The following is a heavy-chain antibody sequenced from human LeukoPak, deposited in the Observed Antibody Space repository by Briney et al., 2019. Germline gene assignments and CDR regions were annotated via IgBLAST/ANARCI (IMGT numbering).Heavy chain of an antibody. D-gene: IGHD6-13*01. CDR1: GFTFSDYY. CDR3: VKDIGTWSFDY. CDR2: ISSSGTTT. Sequence: PGGSLRLSCAASGFTFSDYYTSWIRQAPGKGLEWVSYISSSGTTTYYADSVKGRFTISRDNAKNSLYLQLNSLRAEDTAVYYCVKDIGTWSFDYWGQGSLVTVSS. J-gene: IGHJ4*02. V-gene: IGHV3-11*01.